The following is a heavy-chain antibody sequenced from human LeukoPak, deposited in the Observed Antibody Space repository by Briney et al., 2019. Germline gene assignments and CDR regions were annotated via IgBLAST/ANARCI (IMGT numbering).Heavy chain of an antibody. CDR2: IFSSGST. D-gene: IGHD1-14*01. V-gene: IGHV4-4*07. J-gene: IGHJ4*02. Sequence: SETLSLTCTVSGGSISSYYWSWIRQPAGKGLEWIGRIFSSGSTNYNPSLKTRVTMSVDTSKNQFSLRLSSVTAADTAVYYCATDRGTTFDYWGQGTLVTVSS. CDR1: GGSISSYY. CDR3: ATDRGTTFDY.